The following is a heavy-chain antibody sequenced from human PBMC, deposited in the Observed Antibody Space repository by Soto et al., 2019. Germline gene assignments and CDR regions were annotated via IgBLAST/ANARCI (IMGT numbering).Heavy chain of an antibody. J-gene: IGHJ6*02. CDR1: GGSFSGYY. CDR2: INHSGST. CDR3: ARYGGKRPSYYYGMDV. V-gene: IGHV4-34*01. Sequence: SETLSLTCAVYGGSFSGYYWSWIRQPPGKGLEWIGEINHSGSTNYNPSLKSRVTISVDTSKNQFSLKLSSVTAADTAVYYCARYGGKRPSYYYGMDVWGQGTTVTVSS. D-gene: IGHD2-15*01.